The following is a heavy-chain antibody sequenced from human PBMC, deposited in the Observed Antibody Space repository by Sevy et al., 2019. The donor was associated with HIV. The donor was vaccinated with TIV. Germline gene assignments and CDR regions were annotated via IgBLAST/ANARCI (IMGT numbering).Heavy chain of an antibody. CDR3: ARATGTEALDAFDI. Sequence: GGSLRLSCAASGFTFSSYEMNWVRQAPGKGLELVSSISGSSFYIYYADSVKGRFTISRDNAKNSLYLQMISLRADDTAVYYCARATGTEALDAFDIWGQGTLVTVSS. CDR1: GFTFSSYE. CDR2: ISGSSFYI. D-gene: IGHD1-1*01. V-gene: IGHV3-21*01. J-gene: IGHJ3*02.